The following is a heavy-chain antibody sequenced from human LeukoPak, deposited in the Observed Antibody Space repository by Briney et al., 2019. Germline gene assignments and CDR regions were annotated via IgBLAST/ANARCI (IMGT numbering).Heavy chain of an antibody. V-gene: IGHV3-7*01. CDR1: GFTFSNYW. Sequence: PGGSLRLSCAASGFTFSNYWMSWVRQAPGKGLEWVANIKKDASDKYYVDSVKGRYAISRDNAKNSLFLQMNSLRADDTAVYYCARWEFDRTAHYLDNWGQGTLVAVSS. CDR3: ARWEFDRTAHYLDN. CDR2: IKKDASDK. J-gene: IGHJ4*02. D-gene: IGHD2-8*02.